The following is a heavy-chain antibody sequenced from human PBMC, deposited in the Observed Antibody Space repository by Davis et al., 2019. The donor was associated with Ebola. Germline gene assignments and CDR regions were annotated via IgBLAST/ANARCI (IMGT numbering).Heavy chain of an antibody. Sequence: PSETLSLTCSVSGGSMSSYFWTWIRQPPGKGLEYIGYIDYSGSTEYNPSLKSRITISVDTSQNQFSLNLSSVTAADTAVYYCARVPISGTYYSAASDIWGQGTMVTVSS. CDR2: IDYSGST. D-gene: IGHD1-26*01. J-gene: IGHJ3*02. CDR3: ARVPISGTYYSAASDI. V-gene: IGHV4-59*12. CDR1: GGSMSSYF.